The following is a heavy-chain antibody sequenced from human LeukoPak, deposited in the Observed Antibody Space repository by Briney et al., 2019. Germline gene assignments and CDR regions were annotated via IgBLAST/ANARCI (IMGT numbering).Heavy chain of an antibody. Sequence: SETLSLTCTVSGGSISSSSYYWGWIRQPPGKGLEWIGSIYYSGSTYYNPSLKSRVTISVDTSKNQFSLKLTSVAAADTAVYYCARGPWLIKIAARPGVNFDYWGQGTLVTVPS. CDR3: ARGPWLIKIAARPGVNFDY. CDR2: IYYSGST. D-gene: IGHD6-6*01. CDR1: GGSISSSSYY. V-gene: IGHV4-39*07. J-gene: IGHJ4*02.